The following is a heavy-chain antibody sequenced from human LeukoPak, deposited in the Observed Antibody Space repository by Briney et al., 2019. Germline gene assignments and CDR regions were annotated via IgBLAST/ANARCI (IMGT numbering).Heavy chain of an antibody. CDR3: ARGFRQPDVAFDI. Sequence: SETLSLTCAVYGGSFSGYYWSWIRQPPGKGLEWIGEINHSGSTNYNPSLKSRVTTSVDTSKNQFSLKLSSVTAADTAVYYCARGFRQPDVAFDIWGQGTMVTVSS. D-gene: IGHD5-18*01. V-gene: IGHV4-34*01. J-gene: IGHJ3*02. CDR2: INHSGST. CDR1: GGSFSGYY.